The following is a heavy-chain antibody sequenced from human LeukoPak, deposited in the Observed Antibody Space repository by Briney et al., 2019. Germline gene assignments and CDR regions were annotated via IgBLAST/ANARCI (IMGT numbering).Heavy chain of an antibody. Sequence: SETLSLTCTVSGGSISSGDYYWSWIRQPPGKGLEWIGYIYYSGSAYYNPSLKSRVTISVDTSNNQFSLKLSSVTAADTAVYYCARVDLYSSTWRASNWFDPWGQGTLVTVSS. CDR3: ARVDLYSSTWRASNWFDP. CDR1: GGSISSGDYY. CDR2: IYYSGSA. J-gene: IGHJ5*02. V-gene: IGHV4-30-4*01. D-gene: IGHD6-13*01.